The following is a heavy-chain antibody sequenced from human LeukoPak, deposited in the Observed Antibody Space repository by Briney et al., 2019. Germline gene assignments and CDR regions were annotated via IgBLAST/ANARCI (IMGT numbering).Heavy chain of an antibody. Sequence: GGSLRLSCAASGFTFDDYAMHWVRQAPGKGLEWVSGISWNSGSIGYADSVKGRFTISRDNAKNSLYLQMNSLRAEDTALYYCAKLECGGDRDGYNSDYWGQGTLVTVSS. V-gene: IGHV3-9*01. J-gene: IGHJ4*02. CDR2: ISWNSGSI. D-gene: IGHD5-24*01. CDR3: AKLECGGDRDGYNSDY. CDR1: GFTFDDYA.